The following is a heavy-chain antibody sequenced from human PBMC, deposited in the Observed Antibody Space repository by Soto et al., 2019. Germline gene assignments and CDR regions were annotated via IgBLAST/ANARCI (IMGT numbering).Heavy chain of an antibody. J-gene: IGHJ4*02. V-gene: IGHV1-2*04. CDR1: GYTFTGYY. D-gene: IGHD1-26*01. Sequence: ASVKVSCKASGYTFTGYYIHWVRQAPGQGLEWMGRINPNNGDTNYAQKFQGWVTMTRDTSITTAYMELSRLRSDNTAVYYCARGRGSHGVYYFDSWGQGTLVTVSS. CDR3: ARGRGSHGVYYFDS. CDR2: INPNNGDT.